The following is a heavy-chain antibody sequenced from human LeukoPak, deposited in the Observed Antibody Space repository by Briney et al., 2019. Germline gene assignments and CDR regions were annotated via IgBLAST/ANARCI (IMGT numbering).Heavy chain of an antibody. Sequence: GGSLRLSCAASGFTFSSYAMHWVRQAPGKGLEWVAVISYDGSNKYYADSVKGRFTISRDNSKNTLYLQMNSLRAEGTAVYYCARGLLEGPSVAFDYWGQGTLVTVSS. D-gene: IGHD5-24*01. CDR1: GFTFSSYA. CDR2: ISYDGSNK. J-gene: IGHJ4*02. CDR3: ARGLLEGPSVAFDY. V-gene: IGHV3-30*04.